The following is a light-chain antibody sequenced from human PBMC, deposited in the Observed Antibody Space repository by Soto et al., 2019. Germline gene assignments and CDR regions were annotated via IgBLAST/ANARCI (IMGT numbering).Light chain of an antibody. J-gene: IGKJ4*01. CDR1: QSVLYSSTNKNY. Sequence: DIVMTQSLESLSVSLGERATINCNSSQSVLYSSTNKNYLAWYQQKEGQPPRLLIYWAFTRESGVPDRFSGSGSGTDFTLTISSLQAEDVAVYYCQQYYSLPPTFGGGTKVDIK. CDR3: QQYYSLPPT. V-gene: IGKV4-1*01. CDR2: WAF.